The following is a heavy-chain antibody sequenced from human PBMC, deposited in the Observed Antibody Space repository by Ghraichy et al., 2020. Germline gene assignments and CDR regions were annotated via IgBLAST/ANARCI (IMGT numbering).Heavy chain of an antibody. CDR1: GGSFRGYS. Sequence: SETLSLTCAVYGGSFRGYSWTWIRQPPGKGLECIGEMNHSGSTNYNPSLKSRVTISVYTSKNHFSLKLRSVTAADTAVYYCARATIRDGMDVWGQGTTVTVSS. J-gene: IGHJ6*02. CDR3: ARATIRDGMDV. V-gene: IGHV4-34*01. D-gene: IGHD5-12*01. CDR2: MNHSGST.